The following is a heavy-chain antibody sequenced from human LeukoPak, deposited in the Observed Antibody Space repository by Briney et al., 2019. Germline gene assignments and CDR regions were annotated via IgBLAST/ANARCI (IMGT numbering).Heavy chain of an antibody. CDR3: ARTSVYCSGGSCLADAFDI. J-gene: IGHJ3*02. D-gene: IGHD2-15*01. CDR2: IYYSGST. V-gene: IGHV4-61*08. Sequence: SETLSLTCTVSGGSISSGGYYWSWIRQPPGKGLEWIGYIYYSGSTNYNPSLKSRVTISVDTSKNQFSLKLSSVTAADTAVYYCARTSVYCSGGSCLADAFDIWGQGTMVTVSS. CDR1: GGSISSGGYY.